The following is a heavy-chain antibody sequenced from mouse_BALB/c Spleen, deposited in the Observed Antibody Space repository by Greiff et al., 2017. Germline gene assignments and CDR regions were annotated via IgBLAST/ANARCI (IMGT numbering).Heavy chain of an antibody. V-gene: IGHV1-4*02. CDR2: INPSSGYT. CDR1: GYTFTSYT. CDR3: ARVGSSYYYAMDY. J-gene: IGHJ4*01. Sequence: VQLQQSAAELARPGASVKMSCKASGYTFTSYTMHWVKQRPGQGLEWIGYINPSSGYTEYNQKFKDKTTLTADKSSSTAYMQLSSLTSEDSAVYYCARVGSSYYYAMDYWGQGTSVTVSS. D-gene: IGHD1-1*01.